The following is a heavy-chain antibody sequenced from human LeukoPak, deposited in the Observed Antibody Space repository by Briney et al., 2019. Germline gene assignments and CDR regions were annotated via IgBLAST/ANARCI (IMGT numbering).Heavy chain of an antibody. J-gene: IGHJ4*02. CDR2: ISSSSSTI. D-gene: IGHD1-26*01. CDR3: ARRRWENDY. V-gene: IGHV3-48*01. Sequence: GGSLRLSCAACGFTLSSYSMIWVRQAPGKGLEGVSYISSSSSTIYYADSVKGRFTISRDNAKNSLYLQMNSLRAEDTAVYYCARRRWENDYWGQGTLVTVSS. CDR1: GFTLSSYS.